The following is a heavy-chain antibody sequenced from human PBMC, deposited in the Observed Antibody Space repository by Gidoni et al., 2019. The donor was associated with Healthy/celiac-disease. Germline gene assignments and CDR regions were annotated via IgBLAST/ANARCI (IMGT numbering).Heavy chain of an antibody. CDR3: AKDEHAEANYFDY. V-gene: IGHV3-30*18. CDR1: GFTFSSYG. Sequence: QVQLVESGGGVVQPGRSLRLSCAASGFTFSSYGMHWVRQAPGKGLEWVAVISYDGSNKYYADSVKGRFTISRDNSKNTLYLQMNSLRAEDTAVYYCAKDEHAEANYFDYWGQGTLVTVSS. CDR2: ISYDGSNK. J-gene: IGHJ4*02.